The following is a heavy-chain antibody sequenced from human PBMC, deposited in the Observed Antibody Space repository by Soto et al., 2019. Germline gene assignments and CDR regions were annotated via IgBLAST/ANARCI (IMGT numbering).Heavy chain of an antibody. CDR3: GRVRTRDYWSGYSPVDI. Sequence: QVLLAQSGAEVKKPGASVKVSCKTSGYTFTSYIIQWVRQAPGQGLEWVGMINPSGGSTNYAQKSQGRVTVTRDTSTSTVYMDLSSLRSEDTAVYYCGRVRTRDYWSGYSPVDIWGQGTMVTVSS. J-gene: IGHJ3*02. V-gene: IGHV1-46*01. D-gene: IGHD3-3*01. CDR2: INPSGGST. CDR1: GYTFTSYI.